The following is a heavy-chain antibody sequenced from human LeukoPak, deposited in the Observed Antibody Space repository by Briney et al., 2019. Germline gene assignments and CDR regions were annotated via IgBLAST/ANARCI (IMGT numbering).Heavy chain of an antibody. CDR2: INHSGRT. CDR1: GGSFSGYY. CDR3: ARRYAGYSSGWYGFDY. D-gene: IGHD6-19*01. V-gene: IGHV4-34*01. Sequence: SETLSLTCAVYGGSFSGYYWSWIRQAPGKGLEWIGEINHSGRTNYNPSLKGRVTISVDTSKNQFSLKLSSVTAADTAVYYCARRYAGYSSGWYGFDYWGQGTLVTVSS. J-gene: IGHJ4*02.